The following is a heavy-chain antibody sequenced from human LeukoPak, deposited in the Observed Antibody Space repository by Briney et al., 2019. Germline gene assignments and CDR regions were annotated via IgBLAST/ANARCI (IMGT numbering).Heavy chain of an antibody. V-gene: IGHV4-34*01. J-gene: IGHJ4*02. Sequence: SETLSLTCAVYGGSFSGYYWSWIRQPPGKGLEWIGEINHSGSTNYNPSLKSRVTISVDTSKNQFSLKLSSVTAADTAVYYRARGGPTYYDYVWGSYRRRYFDYWGQGTLVTVSS. CDR2: INHSGST. D-gene: IGHD3-16*02. CDR3: ARGGPTYYDYVWGSYRRRYFDY. CDR1: GGSFSGYY.